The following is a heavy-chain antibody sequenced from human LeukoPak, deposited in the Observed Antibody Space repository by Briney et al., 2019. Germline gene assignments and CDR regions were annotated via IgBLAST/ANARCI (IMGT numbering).Heavy chain of an antibody. J-gene: IGHJ6*02. Sequence: GGSLRLSCAASGFTFSSYAMSWVRQAPGQRLEWMGWINAGNGNIEYSQKFQGRVTITRDTSASTAYMELSSLRSEDTAVYYCAGGTVVAAREKDYYYYYGMDVWGQGTTVTVSS. CDR1: GFTFSSYA. D-gene: IGHD2-15*01. CDR3: AGGTVVAAREKDYYYYYGMDV. CDR2: INAGNGNI. V-gene: IGHV1-3*01.